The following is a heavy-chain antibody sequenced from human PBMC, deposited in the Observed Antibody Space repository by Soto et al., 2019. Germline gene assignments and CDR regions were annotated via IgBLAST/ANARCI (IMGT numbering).Heavy chain of an antibody. D-gene: IGHD3-16*02. V-gene: IGHV3-23*01. CDR3: AKDRGIIVKAGDAFDV. Sequence: GGSLRLSCASSGFTLSMSAVNWVRQAPGKGLEWVSYISDSGDRAYYADSVKGRFTISRDRSKNTVSLQMDSLRAEDTAVYYCAKDRGIIVKAGDAFDVWGQGTEVTVSS. CDR2: ISDSGDRA. CDR1: GFTLSMSA. J-gene: IGHJ3*01.